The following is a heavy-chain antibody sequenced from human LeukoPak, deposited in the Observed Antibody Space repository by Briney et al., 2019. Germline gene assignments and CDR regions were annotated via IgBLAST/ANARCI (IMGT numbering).Heavy chain of an antibody. V-gene: IGHV4-30-2*01. D-gene: IGHD6-13*01. CDR2: IYHSGST. CDR3: ARGMYSSSWYVDY. Sequence: GYIYHSGSTYYNPSLKSRVTISIDRSKNQFSLKLSSVTAADTAVYYCARGMYSSSWYVDYWGQGTLVTVSS. J-gene: IGHJ4*02.